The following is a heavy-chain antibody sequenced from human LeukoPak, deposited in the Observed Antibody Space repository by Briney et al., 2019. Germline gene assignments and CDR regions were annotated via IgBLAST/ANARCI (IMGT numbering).Heavy chain of an antibody. CDR2: ISYDGSNK. J-gene: IGHJ4*02. CDR3: ANAGDCSSTSCYEDY. CDR1: GFTFSSYG. V-gene: IGHV3-30*18. Sequence: PGGSLRLSCAASGFTFSSYGMHWVRQAPGKGLEWVAVISYDGSNKYYADSVKGRFTISRDNSKNTLYLQMNSLRAEDTAVYYCANAGDCSSTSCYEDYWGQGTLVTVSS. D-gene: IGHD2-2*01.